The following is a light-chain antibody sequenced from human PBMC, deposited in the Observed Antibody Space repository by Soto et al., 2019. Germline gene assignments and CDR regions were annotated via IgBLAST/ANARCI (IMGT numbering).Light chain of an antibody. V-gene: IGKV1-5*01. J-gene: IGKJ5*01. Sequence: HVTKSPATLSGRISVIVTIPCRASQNIRNWLAWYQQKPGKAPKLLIYDVSSLESGVPPRFSGSGSGTDFTLTISGLQPEDFATYYCQQRYTTPITFGQGTRLEIK. CDR3: QQRYTTPIT. CDR2: DVS. CDR1: QNIRNW.